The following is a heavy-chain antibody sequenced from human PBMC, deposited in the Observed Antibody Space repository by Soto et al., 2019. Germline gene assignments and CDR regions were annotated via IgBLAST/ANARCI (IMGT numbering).Heavy chain of an antibody. D-gene: IGHD2-2*02. CDR3: ARDGGGAVPTSIAYTFDI. Sequence: GSLRLSCASSGFTFSSYSMNWVRQAPGKGLEWVSSISSSSSYIYYADSVKGRFTISRDNAKNSLYLQINSLRAEDTAVYYCARDGGGAVPTSIAYTFDIWGRGTTVTVSS. CDR1: GFTFSSYS. CDR2: ISSSSSYI. J-gene: IGHJ3*02. V-gene: IGHV3-21*01.